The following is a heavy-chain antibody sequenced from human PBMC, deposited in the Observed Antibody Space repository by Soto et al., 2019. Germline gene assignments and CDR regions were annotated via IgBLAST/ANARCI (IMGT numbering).Heavy chain of an antibody. D-gene: IGHD2-21*02. CDR1: GGTFSSYA. V-gene: IGHV1-69*13. CDR3: ARVGMYCGGDCSAGYYYYYGMDV. J-gene: IGHJ6*02. Sequence: SVKLSCKASGGTFSSYAISWVRQAPGQGLEWMGGIIPILGTANYAQKFQGRVTITADGSTSTAYMELSSLRSEDTAVYYCARVGMYCGGDCSAGYYYYYGMDVWGQGTTVTVSS. CDR2: IIPILGTA.